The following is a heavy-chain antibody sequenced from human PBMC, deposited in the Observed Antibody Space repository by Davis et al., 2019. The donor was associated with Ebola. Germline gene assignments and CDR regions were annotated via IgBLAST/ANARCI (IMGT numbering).Heavy chain of an antibody. V-gene: IGHV3-13*01. J-gene: IGHJ5*02. CDR2: IGTIGGDT. CDR1: GFTFSYYD. D-gene: IGHD2-15*01. Sequence: PGGSLRLSCAASGFTFSYYDMQWVRQAAGKGLEWVSGIGTIGGDTHYADSVKGRFTISRDDAKSSLYLQMDSLRAGDTAIYYCARANSGCTGGGCFSGHWFDPWGQGTLVTVSS. CDR3: ARANSGCTGGGCFSGHWFDP.